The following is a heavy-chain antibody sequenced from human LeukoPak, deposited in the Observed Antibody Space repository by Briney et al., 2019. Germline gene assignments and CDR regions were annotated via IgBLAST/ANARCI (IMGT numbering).Heavy chain of an antibody. CDR3: ARHLRTTLGENTHSYPMDV. J-gene: IGHJ6*02. V-gene: IGHV4-59*08. CDR2: IYHSGTT. Sequence: SETLSLTCTASGGSIAGHYWSWIRQSPGKGLEWIAYIYHSGTTNYNPSLKSRVTISLDTSKNQVSLKLTSVTAADAAAYFCARHLRTTLGENTHSYPMDVWGQGTTVTVSS. D-gene: IGHD3-16*01. CDR1: GGSIAGHY.